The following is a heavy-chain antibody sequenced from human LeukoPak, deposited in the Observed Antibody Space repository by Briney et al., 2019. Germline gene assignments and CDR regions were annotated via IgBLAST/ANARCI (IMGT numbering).Heavy chain of an antibody. J-gene: IGHJ4*02. CDR1: DYIFTNYG. CDR3: ARARDTAWDY. CDR2: ISAYNGNT. D-gene: IGHD5-18*01. V-gene: IGHV1-18*01. Sequence: ASVKVSCKASDYIFTNYGIGWVRQAPGQGLEWMGWISAYNGNTNSAQKLQGRVTITTDTSTSTAYMELRSLRSDDTAVYYCARARDTAWDYWGQGTLVTVSS.